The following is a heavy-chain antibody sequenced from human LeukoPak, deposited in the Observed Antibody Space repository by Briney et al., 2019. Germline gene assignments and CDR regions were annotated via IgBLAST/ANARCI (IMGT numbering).Heavy chain of an antibody. CDR1: GLTVRSNY. J-gene: IGHJ4*02. CDR3: ERCDSSRWNGIDY. D-gene: IGHD6-13*01. CDR2: IHSGGNT. V-gene: IGHV3-53*01. Sequence: GGSLRLSCAAAGLTVRSNYMGWVRQAPGKGLEWVSVIHSGGNTYYANSVKGRFTISRDTLRNKMDLQMNSLRAEYSAVYYCERCDSSRWNGIDYWGQGTLVTVSS.